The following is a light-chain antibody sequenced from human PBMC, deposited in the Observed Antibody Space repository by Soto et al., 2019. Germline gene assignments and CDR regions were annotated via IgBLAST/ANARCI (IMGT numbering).Light chain of an antibody. CDR3: QQDYNLPS. V-gene: IGKV3D-7*01. CDR2: GAS. Sequence: EIVMTQSPATLSLSPGERATLSCRASQSVSSSYLSWYQQKPGQAPRLLIYGASTRATGIPARFSGSGSGTDFTLTISSLQPEDFAVYYCQQDYNLPSFSPGTKVDIK. J-gene: IGKJ3*01. CDR1: QSVSSSY.